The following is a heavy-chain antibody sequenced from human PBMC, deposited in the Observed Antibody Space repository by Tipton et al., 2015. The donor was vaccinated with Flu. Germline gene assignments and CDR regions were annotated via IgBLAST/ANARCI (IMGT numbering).Heavy chain of an antibody. CDR3: ARGPESIVGATGGWFDP. CDR1: GGSFSGYY. J-gene: IGHJ5*02. V-gene: IGHV4-34*01. D-gene: IGHD1-26*01. Sequence: TLSLTCAVYGGSFSGYYWSWIRQPPGKGLEWIGEINHSGSTNYTPSLKSRVTISVDTSKNQFSLKLSSVTAADTAVYYCARGPESIVGATGGWFDPGGQGTLVTVSS. CDR2: INHSGST.